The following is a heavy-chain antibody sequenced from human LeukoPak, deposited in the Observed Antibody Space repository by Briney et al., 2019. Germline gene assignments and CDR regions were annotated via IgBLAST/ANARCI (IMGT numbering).Heavy chain of an antibody. V-gene: IGHV1-18*01. CDR2: ISTHNGNT. CDR1: GYTFTTYG. CDR3: ARTTTIFDGMDV. J-gene: IGHJ6*02. Sequence: GASVKVSCKASGYTFTTYGISWVRQAPGQGLEWMGWISTHNGNTNYAQKLQGRVTITTDTSTNTAYMELRSLRSDDTAVYYCARTTTIFDGMDVWGQGTTVTVSS. D-gene: IGHD3-3*01.